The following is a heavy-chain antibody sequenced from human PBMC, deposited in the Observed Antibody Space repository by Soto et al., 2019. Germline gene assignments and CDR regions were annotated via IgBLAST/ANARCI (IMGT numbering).Heavy chain of an antibody. CDR2: INGGGGTT. CDR1: GFSFSGYT. D-gene: IGHD3-9*01. J-gene: IGHJ4*02. CDR3: AKDRHPDGIWTFDY. V-gene: IGHV3-23*01. Sequence: EVQLLESGGHLIQPGESLRLSCAASGFSFSGYTMNWVRQAQGKGLGWISGINGGGGTTYYADSVKGRFTISRDDSKNILYLQMNSPRAEDTAIYYCAKDRHPDGIWTFDYWGRGTLVTVSS.